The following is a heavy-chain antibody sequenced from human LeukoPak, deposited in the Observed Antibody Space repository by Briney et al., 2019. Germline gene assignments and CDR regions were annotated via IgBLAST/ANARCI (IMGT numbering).Heavy chain of an antibody. D-gene: IGHD3-10*01. CDR1: GYSISSGNW. CDR2: IYYSGSI. J-gene: IGHJ6*03. CDR3: ARYPITMVRGVITNYYYYYMDV. V-gene: IGHV4-28*05. Sequence: SETLSLTCTVSGYSISSGNWWGWIRQPPGKGLEWIGYIYYSGSIYYNPSLKSRVTMSVDTSKNQFSLKLSSVTAVDTAVYYCARYPITMVRGVITNYYYYYMDVWGKGTTVTVSS.